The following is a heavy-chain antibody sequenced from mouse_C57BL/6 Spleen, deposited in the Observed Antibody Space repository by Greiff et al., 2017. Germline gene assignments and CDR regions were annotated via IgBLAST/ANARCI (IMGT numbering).Heavy chain of an antibody. CDR2: IYPRSGNT. J-gene: IGHJ4*01. CDR1: GYTFTSYG. Sequence: QVQLQQPGAELARPGASVKLSCKASGYTFTSYGISWVKQRTGQGLEWIGEIYPRSGNTYYNEKFKGKATLTADKASSTAYMELRSLTSEDSAVYFCAKKYDYDTYYYAMDYWGQGTSVTVSS. D-gene: IGHD2-4*01. CDR3: AKKYDYDTYYYAMDY. V-gene: IGHV1-81*01.